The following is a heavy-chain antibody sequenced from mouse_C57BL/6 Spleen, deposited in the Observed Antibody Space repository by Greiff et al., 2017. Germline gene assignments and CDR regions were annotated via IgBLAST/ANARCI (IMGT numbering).Heavy chain of an antibody. V-gene: IGHV1-80*01. CDR1: GYAFSSYW. CDR2: IYPGDGDT. D-gene: IGHD1-1*01. Sequence: VQVVESGAELVKPGASVKISCKASGYAFSSYWMNWVKQRPGKGLEWIGQIYPGDGDTNYNGKFKGKATLTADKSSSTAYMQLSSLTSEDSAVYFCARSGGSSYYFDYWGQGTTLTVSS. CDR3: ARSGGSSYYFDY. J-gene: IGHJ2*01.